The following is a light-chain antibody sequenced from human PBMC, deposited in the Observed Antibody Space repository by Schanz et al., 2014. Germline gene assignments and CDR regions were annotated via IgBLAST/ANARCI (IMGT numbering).Light chain of an antibody. CDR1: DVGGYNY. Sequence: QSALTQPPSASGSPGQSVTISCTGTDVGGYNYVSWYQRHPGKAPKLMIYDVSKRPSGVPDRFSGSKSGNTASLTVSGLQAEDEADYYCSSYAGSNDVVFGGGTKVTVL. V-gene: IGLV2-8*01. CDR2: DVS. CDR3: SSYAGSNDVV. J-gene: IGLJ2*01.